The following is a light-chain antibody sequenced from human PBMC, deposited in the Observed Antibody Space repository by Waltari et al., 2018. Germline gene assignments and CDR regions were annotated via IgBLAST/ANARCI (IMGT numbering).Light chain of an antibody. J-gene: IGLJ2*01. CDR2: DVN. CDR3: SSPSTNNVVV. Sequence: QSALTQPASVSASPGQSITLPRTGTSGDIGGSYCVSCYQPHPGIAPKVLIFDVNHRPSGISDRFSGSKSGNTASLTISGLQAEDDADYYCSSPSTNNVVVFGGGTKVTVL. V-gene: IGLV2-14*01. CDR1: SGDIGGSYC.